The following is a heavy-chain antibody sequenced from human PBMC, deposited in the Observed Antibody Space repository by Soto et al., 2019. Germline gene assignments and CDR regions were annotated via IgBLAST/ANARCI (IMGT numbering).Heavy chain of an antibody. J-gene: IGHJ2*01. Sequence: QVQLQESGPGLVKPSETLSLTCSVSVDSMRTYYWNWIRQPPGGGLEWIGHIYYSGSTNYNPSLQSRVTMSVDTSKNHFSRKLSSMTAADTAVYYCARAGTSTWYFDLWGRGTLVIVSS. D-gene: IGHD1-1*01. CDR2: IYYSGST. CDR1: VDSMRTYY. CDR3: ARAGTSTWYFDL. V-gene: IGHV4-59*01.